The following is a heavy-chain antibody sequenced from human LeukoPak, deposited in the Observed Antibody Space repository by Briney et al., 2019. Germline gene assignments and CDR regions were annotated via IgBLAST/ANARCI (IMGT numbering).Heavy chain of an antibody. CDR2: ITGSGGHT. CDR1: GFTFSNYA. CDR3: TKDLTDYHYYYTDV. J-gene: IGHJ6*03. V-gene: IGHV3-23*01. Sequence: GGSLRLSCEASGFTFSNYAMAWVRQSPGKGLEWVSGITGSGGHTYYADSVKGRFTSSRENSKNTLYLQMNSLRAEDTAVYYCTKDLTDYHYYYTDVWGKGTTVIVSS. D-gene: IGHD2-21*02.